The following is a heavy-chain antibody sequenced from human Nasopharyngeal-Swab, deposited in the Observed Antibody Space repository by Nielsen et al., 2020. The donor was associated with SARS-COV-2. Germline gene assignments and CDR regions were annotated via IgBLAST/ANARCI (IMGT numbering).Heavy chain of an antibody. Sequence: SETLSLTCTVSGDSISSYYWSWIRQLPGKGLEWIGYIYYSGSTNYNPSLKSRVTISVDTSKNQFSLKLSSVTAADTAVYYCARGGEAGYSSSWYVPGDYYYYYYMDVWGKGTTVTVSS. CDR3: ARGGEAGYSSSWYVPGDYYYYYYMDV. V-gene: IGHV4-59*01. D-gene: IGHD6-13*01. J-gene: IGHJ6*03. CDR2: IYYSGST. CDR1: GDSISSYY.